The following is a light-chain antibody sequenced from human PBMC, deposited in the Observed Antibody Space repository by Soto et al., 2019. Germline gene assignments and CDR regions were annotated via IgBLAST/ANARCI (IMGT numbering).Light chain of an antibody. CDR3: QTWGTGIRV. CDR1: SGHSTYA. CDR2: FNSDGSH. V-gene: IGLV4-69*01. Sequence: QLVLTQSPSASASLGASVKLTCTLSSGHSTYAIAWHQQRPEKGPRYLMKFNSDGSHSKGDGIPDRFSGSSSGAERYLTISSLQSEDEADYYCQTWGTGIRVFGGGTQLTVL. J-gene: IGLJ3*02.